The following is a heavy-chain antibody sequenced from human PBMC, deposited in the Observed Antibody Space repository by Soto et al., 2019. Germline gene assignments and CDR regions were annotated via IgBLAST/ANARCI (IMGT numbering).Heavy chain of an antibody. J-gene: IGHJ6*02. V-gene: IGHV3-7*01. CDR3: ARDQYSYDDFWSGSLPYYYYGREV. Sequence: PGGSLRLSCAASGFTFSSYWMSWVRQAPGKGLEWVANIKQDGSEKYYVDSVKGRFTISRDNAKNSLYLQMNSMSAEDTTVKYCARDQYSYDDFWSGSLPYYYYGREVWGQGTTVTVS. CDR1: GFTFSSYW. D-gene: IGHD3-3*01. CDR2: IKQDGSEK.